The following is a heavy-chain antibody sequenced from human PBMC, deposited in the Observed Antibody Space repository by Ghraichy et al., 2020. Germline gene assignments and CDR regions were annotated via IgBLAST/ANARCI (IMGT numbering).Heavy chain of an antibody. CDR1: GFTFDDYA. J-gene: IGHJ3*02. Sequence: GGSLRLSCAASGFTFDDYAMHWVRQAPGKGLEWVSGISWNSGSIGYADSVKGRFTISRDNAKNSLYLQMNSLRAEDTALYYCAKSYDPSGYCSGGSCYADAFDIWGQGTMVTVSS. CDR3: AKSYDPSGYCSGGSCYADAFDI. D-gene: IGHD2-15*01. CDR2: ISWNSGSI. V-gene: IGHV3-9*01.